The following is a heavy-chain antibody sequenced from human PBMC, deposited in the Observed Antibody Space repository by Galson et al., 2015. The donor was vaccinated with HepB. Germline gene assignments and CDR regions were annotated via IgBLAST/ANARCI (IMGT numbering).Heavy chain of an antibody. D-gene: IGHD4-23*01. CDR2: IYWDDTK. CDR1: GLSISASGEG. V-gene: IGHV2-5*02. Sequence: PALVKPTQTLTLTCSLSGLSISASGEGVGWIRQPPGKALEWLSLIYWDDTKRYRPSLENRLTITKDTSESQVVLTMTNMDPVDTGTYYCAKLGNSFFEYWGQGTPVTVSS. J-gene: IGHJ4*02. CDR3: AKLGNSFFEY.